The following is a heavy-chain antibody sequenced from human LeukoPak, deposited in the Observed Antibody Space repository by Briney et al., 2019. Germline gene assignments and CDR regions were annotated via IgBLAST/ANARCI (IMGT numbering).Heavy chain of an antibody. CDR1: GFTFDDYA. Sequence: PGGSLRLSCAASGFTFDDYAMHWVRQAPGKGLEWVSCISWNSGSIGYADSVKGRFTISRDNAKNSLYLQMNSLRAEDTALYYCAKAIAAAVPYYFDYWGQGTLVTVSS. D-gene: IGHD6-13*01. J-gene: IGHJ4*02. CDR3: AKAIAAAVPYYFDY. CDR2: ISWNSGSI. V-gene: IGHV3-9*01.